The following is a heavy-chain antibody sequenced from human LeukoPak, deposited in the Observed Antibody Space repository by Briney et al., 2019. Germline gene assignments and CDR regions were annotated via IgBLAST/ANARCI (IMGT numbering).Heavy chain of an antibody. CDR2: INHSGST. CDR1: GGSFSGYY. J-gene: IGHJ4*02. CDR3: AREAYYFDY. V-gene: IGHV4-34*01. Sequence: SETLSLTCAVYGGSFSGYYWSWIRQPPGKGLEWIGEINHSGSTNYNPSLKSRVTISVDTSKNQFSPKLSSVTAADTAVYYCAREAYYFDYWGQGTLVTVSS.